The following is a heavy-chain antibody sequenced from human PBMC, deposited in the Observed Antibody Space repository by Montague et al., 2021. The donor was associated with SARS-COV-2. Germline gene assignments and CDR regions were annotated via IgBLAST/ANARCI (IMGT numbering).Heavy chain of an antibody. Sequence: SETLSLTCAVYGGSFSGYYWTWIRQSPRKGLEWIGEINHSGSTNYNPSLKSRVTISVDTSKNQFSLKLSSVTAADTAVYYCASREITTRGLIYNYGMDVWGQGTMVTVSS. CDR3: ASREITTRGLIYNYGMDV. J-gene: IGHJ6*02. D-gene: IGHD4-11*01. CDR2: INHSGST. V-gene: IGHV4-34*01. CDR1: GGSFSGYY.